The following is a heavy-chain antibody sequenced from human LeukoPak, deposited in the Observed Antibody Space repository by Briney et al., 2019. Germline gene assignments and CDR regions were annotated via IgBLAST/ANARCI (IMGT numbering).Heavy chain of an antibody. CDR2: IWYDGSNK. Sequence: PGRSLRLSCAASGFTFSSYVMHWVRQAPGKGLEWVAVIWYDGSNKYYADSVKGRFTISRDNSKNTLYLQMNSLRAEDTAVYYCARDRGSSTDYYYGMDVWGQGTTVTVSS. CDR1: GFTFSSYV. J-gene: IGHJ6*02. D-gene: IGHD6-13*01. V-gene: IGHV3-33*01. CDR3: ARDRGSSTDYYYGMDV.